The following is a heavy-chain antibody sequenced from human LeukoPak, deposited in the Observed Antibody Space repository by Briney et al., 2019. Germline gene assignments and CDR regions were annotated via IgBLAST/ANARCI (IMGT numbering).Heavy chain of an antibody. CDR3: ARGYSYGQGYFDY. V-gene: IGHV3-21*01. Sequence: PGGSLRLSCAASGFSFSSYSMNWVRQAPGKGLEWVSSISSSSSYIYYADSVKGRFTISRDNAKNSLYLQMNSLRAEDTAVYYCARGYSYGQGYFDYWGQGTLLTVSS. D-gene: IGHD5-18*01. CDR2: ISSSSSYI. J-gene: IGHJ4*02. CDR1: GFSFSSYS.